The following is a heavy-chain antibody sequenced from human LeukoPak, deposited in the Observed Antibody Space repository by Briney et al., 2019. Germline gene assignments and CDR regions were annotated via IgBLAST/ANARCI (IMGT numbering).Heavy chain of an antibody. D-gene: IGHD1-26*01. CDR2: IYYRGNT. J-gene: IGHJ4*02. CDR1: GGSISSSTYY. CDR3: ARGGGYGSPLNY. V-gene: IGHV4-39*07. Sequence: PSETLSLTCTVSGGSISSSTYYWGWIRQPPGKGLEWIGSIYYRGNTYYNPSLKSRVTISVDTSKNQFSLKLSSVTAADTAVYYCARGGGYGSPLNYWGQGTLVTVSS.